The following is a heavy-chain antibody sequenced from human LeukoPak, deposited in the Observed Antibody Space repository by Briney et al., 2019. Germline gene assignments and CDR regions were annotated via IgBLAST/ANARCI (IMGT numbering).Heavy chain of an antibody. Sequence: SVKVSCKASGGTFSSYAISWVRQAPGQGLEWMGRIIPILGIANYAQKFQGRVTITADKSTSTAYMELGSLRSEDTAVYYCARDDIDCGGDCGLDYWGQGTLVTVSS. CDR1: GGTFSSYA. V-gene: IGHV1-69*04. J-gene: IGHJ4*02. CDR2: IIPILGIA. CDR3: ARDDIDCGGDCGLDY. D-gene: IGHD2-21*02.